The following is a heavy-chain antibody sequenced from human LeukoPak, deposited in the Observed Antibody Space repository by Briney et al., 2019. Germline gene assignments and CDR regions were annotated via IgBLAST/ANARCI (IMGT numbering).Heavy chain of an antibody. CDR1: GFTFSGYW. J-gene: IGHJ4*02. CDR3: VRGDYGDYTLFDY. V-gene: IGHV3-53*01. Sequence: GGSLRLSCVASGFTFSGYWMHWVRQPPGKGLEWVSVIYSGGSTYYADSVKGRFTISRDNSKNTLYLQMNSLRAEDTAVYYCVRGDYGDYTLFDYWGQGTLVTVSS. D-gene: IGHD4-17*01. CDR2: IYSGGST.